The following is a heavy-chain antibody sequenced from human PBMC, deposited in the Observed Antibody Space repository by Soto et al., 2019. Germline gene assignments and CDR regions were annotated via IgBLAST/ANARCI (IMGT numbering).Heavy chain of an antibody. CDR1: GFKYTDFA. D-gene: IGHD3-22*01. CDR3: ARRAWDSYYAIDV. CDR2: ISYDGSDK. Sequence: VQLVESGGGEVQPGRSLRLSCAASGFKYTDFALHWVRQAPGKGLEWVAIISYDGSDKYYADSVKGRFVISRDNPKNTLYREMNSLRPEDTAVYFCARRAWDSYYAIDVWGQGTTVTVFS. J-gene: IGHJ6*02. V-gene: IGHV3-30*09.